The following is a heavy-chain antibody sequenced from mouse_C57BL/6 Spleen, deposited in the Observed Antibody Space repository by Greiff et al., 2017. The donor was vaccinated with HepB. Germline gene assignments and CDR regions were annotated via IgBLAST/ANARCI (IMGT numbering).Heavy chain of an antibody. Sequence: EVKVEESGGGLVKPGGSLKLSCAASGFTFSSYAMSWVRQTPEKRLEWVATISDGGSYTYYPDNVKGRFTISRDNAKNNLYLQMSHLKSEDTAMYYCARSLMVTTSYFDYWGQGTTLTVSS. CDR2: ISDGGSYT. CDR1: GFTFSSYA. D-gene: IGHD2-3*01. V-gene: IGHV5-4*03. CDR3: ARSLMVTTSYFDY. J-gene: IGHJ2*01.